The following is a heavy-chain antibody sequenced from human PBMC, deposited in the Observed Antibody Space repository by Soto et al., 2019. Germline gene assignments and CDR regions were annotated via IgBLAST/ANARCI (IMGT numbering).Heavy chain of an antibody. V-gene: IGHV4-31*03. D-gene: IGHD1-20*01. CDR3: ARDNWNHGLDP. Sequence: SETLSLTCTVSGGSISSGGYYWSWIRQHPGKGLEWIGYIYYSGSTYYNPSLKSRVTISVDTSKNQFSLKLSSVTDADTAVYYCARDNWNHGLDPWGQGTLVTVSS. CDR1: GGSISSGGYY. J-gene: IGHJ5*02. CDR2: IYYSGST.